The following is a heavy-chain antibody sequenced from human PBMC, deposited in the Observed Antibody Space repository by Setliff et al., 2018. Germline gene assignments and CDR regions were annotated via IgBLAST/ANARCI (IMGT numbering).Heavy chain of an antibody. Sequence: ASVKVSCKAPGYTFNTYDINWVRQAPGQGLEWMGWINTNTGNPSYAQGFTGRFVFSLDTSVSTAYLQISSLKAEDTALYYCARASRFGTIKYRGDYYMDVWGKGTTVTVSS. J-gene: IGHJ6*03. CDR2: INTNTGNP. CDR3: ARASRFGTIKYRGDYYMDV. V-gene: IGHV7-4-1*02. CDR1: GYTFNTYD. D-gene: IGHD3-10*01.